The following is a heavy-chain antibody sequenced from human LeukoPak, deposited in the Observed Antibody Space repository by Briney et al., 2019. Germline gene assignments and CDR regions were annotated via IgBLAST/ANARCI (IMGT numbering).Heavy chain of an antibody. CDR2: IYYSGST. D-gene: IGHD3-3*01. V-gene: IGHV4-39*07. J-gene: IGHJ4*02. CDR3: ARVKRLRYFDY. CDR1: GGSISSSSYY. Sequence: SETLSLTCTVSGGSISSSSYYWGWIRQPPGKGLEWIGSIYYSGSTYYNPSLKSRVTISVDTSKNQFSLKLSSVTAADTAVYYCARVKRLRYFDYWGQGTLVTVSS.